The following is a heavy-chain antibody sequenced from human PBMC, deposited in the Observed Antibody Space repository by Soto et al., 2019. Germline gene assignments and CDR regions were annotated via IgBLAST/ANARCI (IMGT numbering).Heavy chain of an antibody. J-gene: IGHJ4*02. D-gene: IGHD2-2*01. CDR1: GGSISSYY. Sequence: PSETLSLTCTVSGGSISSYYWSWIRQPPGKGLEWIGYIYYSGSTNYNASLKSRVTISVDTSRNLFSLKLSSVTAADTAVYYCARLLPAARSLFDYWGQGTQVTVSS. V-gene: IGHV4-59*12. CDR3: ARLLPAARSLFDY. CDR2: IYYSGST.